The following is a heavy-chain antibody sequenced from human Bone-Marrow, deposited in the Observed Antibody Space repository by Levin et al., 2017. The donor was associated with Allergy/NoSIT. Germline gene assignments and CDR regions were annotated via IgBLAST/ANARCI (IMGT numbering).Heavy chain of an antibody. J-gene: IGHJ5*02. CDR2: INPNSGGT. CDR3: ARGTTVTYSNWFDP. Sequence: VASVKVSCKASGYTFTGYYVHWVRQAPGQGLEWMGWINPNSGGTNYAQKFQGRVTMTRDTSISTTYMELSRLRSDDTAVYYCARGTTVTYSNWFDPWGQGTLVTVSS. V-gene: IGHV1-2*02. D-gene: IGHD4-17*01. CDR1: GYTFTGYY.